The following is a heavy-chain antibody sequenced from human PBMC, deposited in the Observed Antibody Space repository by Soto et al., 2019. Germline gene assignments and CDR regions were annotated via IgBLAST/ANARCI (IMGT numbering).Heavy chain of an antibody. CDR2: IYYSGST. D-gene: IGHD1-1*01. J-gene: IGHJ6*02. CDR3: ATDQKGLEPPPGYYYGMDV. V-gene: IGHV4-39*02. Sequence: PSETLSLTYTVSGGSISSSSDYWGWIRQPPGKGLEWIGSIYYSGSTYYNPSLKSRVTISVDTSKNQFSLKLSSVTAADTAVYYCATDQKGLEPPPGYYYGMDVWGQGTTVTVSS. CDR1: GGSISSSSDY.